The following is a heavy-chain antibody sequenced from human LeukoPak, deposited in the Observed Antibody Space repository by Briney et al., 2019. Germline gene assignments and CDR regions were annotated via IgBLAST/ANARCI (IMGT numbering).Heavy chain of an antibody. CDR3: ARKGGSGSDFRADF. V-gene: IGHV1-69*13. CDR2: IFPIFATA. Sequence: SVKVSCKASGGTFSSYAISWVRQAPGQGLEWMGRIFPIFATANYAQKFQGRVTITADESTSTAYMELSSLRSEDTAVYYCARKGGSGSDFRADFWGQGTLVTVSS. J-gene: IGHJ4*02. CDR1: GGTFSSYA. D-gene: IGHD5-12*01.